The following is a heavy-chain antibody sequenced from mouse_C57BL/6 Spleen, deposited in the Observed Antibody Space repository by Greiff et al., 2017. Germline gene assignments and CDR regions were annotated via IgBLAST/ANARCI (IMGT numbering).Heavy chain of an antibody. D-gene: IGHD1-1*01. Sequence: VQLQQSGAELVRPGASVKLSCTASGFNFTDYYMHWVKQRPEQGLEWIGRIDPDNGDTEYAPKFQGKATMTADTSSNTAYLQLSSLTSEATAVYYCAACYGSSRGAGFAYWGQGTLVTVSA. CDR1: GFNFTDYY. CDR3: AACYGSSRGAGFAY. J-gene: IGHJ3*01. CDR2: IDPDNGDT. V-gene: IGHV14-1*01.